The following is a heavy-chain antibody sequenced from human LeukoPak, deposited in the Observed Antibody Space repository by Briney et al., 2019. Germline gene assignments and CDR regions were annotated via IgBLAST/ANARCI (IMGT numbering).Heavy chain of an antibody. CDR1: GGSFSGYY. D-gene: IGHD2-2*01. V-gene: IGHV4-34*01. Sequence: SETLSLTCAVYGGSFSGYYWSWIRQPPGKGLEWIGEINHSGSTNYNPSLESRVTISVDTSKNQFSLKLSSVTAADTAVYYCASSKGDIVVVPAAMFAYWGRGTLVTVSS. J-gene: IGHJ4*02. CDR2: INHSGST. CDR3: ASSKGDIVVVPAAMFAY.